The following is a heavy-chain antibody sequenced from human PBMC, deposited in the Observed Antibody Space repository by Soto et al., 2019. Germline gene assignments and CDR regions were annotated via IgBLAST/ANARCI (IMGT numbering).Heavy chain of an antibody. Sequence: GGALRLSRGASGFDLTFSRMSWVRPAPGKGLEWVGRIKSKTDGGTTDYAAPVKGRFTISRDNSKNTLYLQMNSLKTEDTAVYYCRLDYFYYGMDVWGQGTTVTVSS. CDR1: GFDLTFSR. J-gene: IGHJ6*02. CDR3: RLDYFYYGMDV. CDR2: IKSKTDGGTT. V-gene: IGHV3-15*01.